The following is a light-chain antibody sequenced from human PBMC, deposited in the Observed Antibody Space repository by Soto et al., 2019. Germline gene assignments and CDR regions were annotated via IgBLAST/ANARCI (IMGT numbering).Light chain of an antibody. CDR1: QSISSW. CDR2: KAS. J-gene: IGKJ1*01. CDR3: QHYNSYWT. Sequence: DIQMTQSPSTLSASVGDRVTITCRASQSISSWLAWYQQKPGKAPKLLIYKASSLESGVPSRFSGSGSGTEFTLNISSLQPDDFAPYYCQHYNSYWTFGQGTKVEIK. V-gene: IGKV1-5*03.